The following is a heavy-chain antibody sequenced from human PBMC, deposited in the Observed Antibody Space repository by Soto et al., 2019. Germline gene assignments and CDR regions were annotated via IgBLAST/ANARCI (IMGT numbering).Heavy chain of an antibody. Sequence: SETLSLTCTVSGGSISSGGYYWSWIRQHPGKGLEWIGYIYYSGSTYYNPSLKSRVTISVDTSKNQFSLKLSSVTAADTAVYYCAGTTWYSSSSGYYYYGMDVWGQGTTVTVSS. V-gene: IGHV4-31*03. CDR1: GGSISSGGYY. D-gene: IGHD6-6*01. CDR3: AGTTWYSSSSGYYYYGMDV. J-gene: IGHJ6*02. CDR2: IYYSGST.